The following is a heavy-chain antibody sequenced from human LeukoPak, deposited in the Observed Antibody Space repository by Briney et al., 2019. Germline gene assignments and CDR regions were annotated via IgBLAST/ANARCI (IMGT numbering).Heavy chain of an antibody. CDR2: IYYSGST. V-gene: IGHV4-39*02. CDR1: GGSISSSSYY. CDR3: ARDRGGLVIDAFDI. J-gene: IGHJ3*02. Sequence: SETLSLTCTVSGGSISSSSYYWGWIRQPPGKGLEWIGSIYYSGSTYYNPSLKSRVTISVDTSKNQFSLKLSSVTAADTAVYYCARDRGGLVIDAFDIWGQGTMVTVSS. D-gene: IGHD3-10*01.